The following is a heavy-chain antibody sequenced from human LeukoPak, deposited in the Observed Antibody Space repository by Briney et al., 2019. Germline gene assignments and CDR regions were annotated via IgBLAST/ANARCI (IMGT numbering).Heavy chain of an antibody. D-gene: IGHD3-16*01. V-gene: IGHV1-46*01. CDR2: INPGGRST. Sequence: ASVKVSCKASGYTFTNYYIHWVRQAPGQGLEWMGIINPGGRSTSYAQKFQGRVTMTRDTSTSTVYMELSSLRSEDTAVYYCAREIGPIKLPLWGSAFDYWGQGTLVTVSS. J-gene: IGHJ4*02. CDR1: GYTFTNYY. CDR3: AREIGPIKLPLWGSAFDY.